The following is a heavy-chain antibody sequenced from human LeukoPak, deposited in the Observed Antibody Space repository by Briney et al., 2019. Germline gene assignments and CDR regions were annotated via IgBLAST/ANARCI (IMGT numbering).Heavy chain of an antibody. J-gene: IGHJ4*02. Sequence: GGSLRLSCAASGFTFSSYAMSWVRQAPGKGLEWVSAISGSGGSTYYADSVKGRFTISRDNSKNTLYLQMNSLRVEDTAVYYCAKKLLWFGEVIDYWGQGTLVTVSS. V-gene: IGHV3-23*01. CDR3: AKKLLWFGEVIDY. D-gene: IGHD3-10*01. CDR1: GFTFSSYA. CDR2: ISGSGGST.